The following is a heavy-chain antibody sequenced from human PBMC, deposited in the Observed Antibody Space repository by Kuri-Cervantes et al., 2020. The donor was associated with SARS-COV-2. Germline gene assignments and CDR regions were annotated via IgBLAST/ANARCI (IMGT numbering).Heavy chain of an antibody. J-gene: IGHJ5*02. CDR2: INHSGST. CDR3: ARALSDLSNVLLWFGEKLRFDP. V-gene: IGHV4-34*01. Sequence: ESLKISCAVYGGSFSGYYWSWIRQPPGKGLEWMGEINHSGSTNYNPSLKSRVTISVDKSKNQFSLKLSSVTAADTAVYYCARALSDLSNVLLWFGEKLRFDPWGQGTLVTVSS. CDR1: GGSFSGYY. D-gene: IGHD3-10*01.